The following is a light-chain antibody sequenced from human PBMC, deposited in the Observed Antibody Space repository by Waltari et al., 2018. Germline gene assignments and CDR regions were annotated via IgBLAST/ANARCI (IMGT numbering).Light chain of an antibody. CDR2: GAS. Sequence: EIVLTQSPGTLSLSPGERATLSCWASQRVGTSLAWYQQKRGQAPRLLIYGASTRASGIPDRFSGSGSGTDFSLTISRLEPEDFAVYYCQHYVRLPVTFGQGTKVEIK. CDR1: QRVGTS. CDR3: QHYVRLPVT. V-gene: IGKV3-20*01. J-gene: IGKJ1*01.